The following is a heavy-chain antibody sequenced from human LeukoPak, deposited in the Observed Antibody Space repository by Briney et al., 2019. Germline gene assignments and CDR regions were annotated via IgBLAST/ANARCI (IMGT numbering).Heavy chain of an antibody. J-gene: IGHJ4*02. CDR3: ARVVTEGFIGYSGSYRDY. V-gene: IGHV1-18*01. Sequence: GASVKVSCKASGYTFTSYGISWVRQAPGQGLEWMGWISAYNGNTNYAQKLQGRVTMTTDTSTSTAYMELRSLRSDDTAVYYCARVVTEGFIGYSGSYRDYWGQGTLVTVSS. D-gene: IGHD1-26*01. CDR1: GYTFTSYG. CDR2: ISAYNGNT.